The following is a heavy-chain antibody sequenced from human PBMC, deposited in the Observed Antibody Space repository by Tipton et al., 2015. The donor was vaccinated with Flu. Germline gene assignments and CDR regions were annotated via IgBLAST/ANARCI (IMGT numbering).Heavy chain of an antibody. D-gene: IGHD6-13*01. CDR2: INANSGGT. CDR3: ARDVASAGWSYYYGMDV. CDR1: GYTFTGYY. V-gene: IGHV1-2*06. Sequence: QVQLVQSGPEVKKPGASVKVSCKASGYTFTGYYMHWLRQAPGQGLEWMGRINANSGGTNSAQKFQGRVTMTRDTSISTVYMELSRLRSGDTAVYYCARDVASAGWSYYYGMDVCGQGTTVTVSS. J-gene: IGHJ6*02.